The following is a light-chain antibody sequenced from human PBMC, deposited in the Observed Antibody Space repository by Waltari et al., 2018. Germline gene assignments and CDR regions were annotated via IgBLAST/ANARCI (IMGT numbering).Light chain of an antibody. J-gene: IGKJ5*01. Sequence: EIVLTQSPATLSLSPGERATLSCRANQSVGRYVTWYQQRPAQAPRLLIYPASNRATGIPARFSGSESGTDFTLTISSLEPEDFAVYYCQHRSTFGQGTRLEIK. CDR2: PAS. V-gene: IGKV3-11*01. CDR3: QHRST. CDR1: QSVGRY.